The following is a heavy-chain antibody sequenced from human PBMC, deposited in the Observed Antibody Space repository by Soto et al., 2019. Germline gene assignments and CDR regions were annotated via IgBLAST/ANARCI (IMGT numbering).Heavy chain of an antibody. Sequence: QLQLQESGPGLVKPSETLSLTCTVSGGSISSNTYYWGWIRQPPGKGLEWIGNIYDSGHTYDNPSLKSRVNISVATSKNQFSLRLSSVTAADTALYYCAGTLPARMIENAFPIWGQGKMVTVSS. CDR3: AGTLPARMIENAFPI. CDR2: IYDSGHT. D-gene: IGHD3-16*01. CDR1: GGSISSNTYY. J-gene: IGHJ3*02. V-gene: IGHV4-39*01.